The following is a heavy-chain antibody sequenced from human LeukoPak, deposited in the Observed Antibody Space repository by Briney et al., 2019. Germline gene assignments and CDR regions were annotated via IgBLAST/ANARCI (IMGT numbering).Heavy chain of an antibody. Sequence: GASVRVSCKASGYTFTGYYMHWVRQAPGQGLEWMGWINPNSGGTNYAQKFQGRVTMTRDTSISTAYMELSRLRSGDTAVYYCARGLYSYGHFDYWGQGTLVTVSS. J-gene: IGHJ4*02. CDR2: INPNSGGT. D-gene: IGHD5-18*01. CDR1: GYTFTGYY. V-gene: IGHV1-2*02. CDR3: ARGLYSYGHFDY.